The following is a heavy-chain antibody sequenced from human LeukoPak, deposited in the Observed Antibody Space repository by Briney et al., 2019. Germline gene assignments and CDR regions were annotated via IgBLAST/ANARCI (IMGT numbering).Heavy chain of an antibody. CDR3: ARFAGPSSGGSWAFDY. CDR2: IYYSGST. D-gene: IGHD2-15*01. J-gene: IGHJ4*02. Sequence: SDTLSLTCTVSGGSISSGGYYWSSIRPPPGNGLERLGHIYYSGSTYYNPSLKSRVTISVDTSKNQFSLKLSSVTAADTAVYYCARFAGPSSGGSWAFDYWGQGTLVTVSS. CDR1: GGSISSGGYY. V-gene: IGHV4-31*03.